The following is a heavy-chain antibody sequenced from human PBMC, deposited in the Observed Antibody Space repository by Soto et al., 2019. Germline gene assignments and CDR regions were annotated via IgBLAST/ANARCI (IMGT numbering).Heavy chain of an antibody. CDR1: GFTFSSYA. J-gene: IGHJ4*02. D-gene: IGHD2-15*01. CDR3: AKYLDVVVVAAILSY. CDR2: ISGSGGST. V-gene: IGHV3-23*01. Sequence: GSLRLSCAASGFTFSSYAMSWVRQAPGKGLEWVSAISGSGGSTYYADSVKGRFTISRDNSKNTLYLQMNSLRAEDTAVYYCAKYLDVVVVAAILSYWGQGTLVTVSS.